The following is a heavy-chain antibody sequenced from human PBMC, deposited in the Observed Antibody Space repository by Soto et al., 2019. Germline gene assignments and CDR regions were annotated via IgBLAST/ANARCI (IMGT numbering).Heavy chain of an antibody. J-gene: IGHJ6*02. CDR3: GKDPTYQVTGFGMDV. CDR1: GFTFSSFA. Sequence: EVQLLESGGGLVQPGGSLRLSCEGFGFTFSSFAMYWVRQAPGKGLEWVSAIIASGDSTYYADSVNGRFTISRDNSKNTLYLQINSLRVEDTAIYYCGKDPTYQVTGFGMDVWGQGTTVTVSS. D-gene: IGHD2-2*01. CDR2: IIASGDST. V-gene: IGHV3-23*01.